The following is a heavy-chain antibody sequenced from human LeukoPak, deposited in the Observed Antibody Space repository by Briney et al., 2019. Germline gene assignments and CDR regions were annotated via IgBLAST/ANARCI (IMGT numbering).Heavy chain of an antibody. J-gene: IGHJ3*02. Sequence: PGRSLRLSCAASGFTFSSYGMHWVRHVPGKGLVWVSRINSDGSSTAYADSVKGRFTISRDNAKNTLYLQMNSLRGEDTAVYYCARGGLNYADASDIWGQGTMVTVSS. V-gene: IGHV3-74*01. D-gene: IGHD4-11*01. CDR1: GFTFSSYG. CDR3: ARGGLNYADASDI. CDR2: INSDGSST.